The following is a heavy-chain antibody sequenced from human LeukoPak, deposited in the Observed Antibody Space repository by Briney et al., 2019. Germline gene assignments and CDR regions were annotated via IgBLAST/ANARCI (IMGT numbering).Heavy chain of an antibody. CDR3: ARSVGATTYYYYYGMDV. J-gene: IGHJ6*02. V-gene: IGHV3-48*02. CDR2: ISSSSSTI. Sequence: GRSLRLSCAASGFTFSSYSMNWVRQAPGKGLEWVSYISSSSSTIYYADSVKGRFTISRDNAKNSLYLQMNSLRDEDTAVYYCARSVGATTYYYYYGMDVWGQGTTVTVSS. D-gene: IGHD1-26*01. CDR1: GFTFSSYS.